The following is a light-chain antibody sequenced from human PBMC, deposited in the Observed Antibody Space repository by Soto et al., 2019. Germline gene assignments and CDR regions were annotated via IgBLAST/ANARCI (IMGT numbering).Light chain of an antibody. CDR1: QGISNY. V-gene: IGKV1-33*01. J-gene: IGKJ4*02. CDR3: QKYESLVQ. Sequence: DIQMTQFPSSLSASVGYRVTLTCQASQGISNYLNWYQQKPGKAPKLLIYDASTLETGVPSRVSGSGYGTELTFIISDLQHEDIATYYCQKYESLVQFGDGTKVEIK. CDR2: DAS.